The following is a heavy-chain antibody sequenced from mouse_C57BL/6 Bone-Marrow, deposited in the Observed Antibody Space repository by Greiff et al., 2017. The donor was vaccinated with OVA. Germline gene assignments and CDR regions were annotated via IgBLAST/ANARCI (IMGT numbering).Heavy chain of an antibody. Sequence: QVHVKQSGAELVKPGASVKISCKASGYAFSSYWMNWVKQRPGKGLEWIGQIYPGDGVTNYNGKFTGKATLTAAKSSSTAYMQLSSLTSEDSAVSFCAMLPRGYWGQGTTLTVSS. CDR2: IYPGDGVT. CDR3: AMLPRGY. CDR1: GYAFSSYW. J-gene: IGHJ2*01. V-gene: IGHV1-80*01.